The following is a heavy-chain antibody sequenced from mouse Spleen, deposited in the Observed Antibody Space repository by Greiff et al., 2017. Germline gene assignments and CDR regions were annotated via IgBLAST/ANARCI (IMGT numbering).Heavy chain of an antibody. Sequence: EVQVVESGGGLVKPGGSLKLSCAASGFTFSDYGMAWVRQAPGKGPEWVAFISNLAYSIYYADTVTGRFTISRENAKNTLYLEMSSLRSEDTAMYYCARRGYDDGFAYWGQGTLVTVSA. CDR2: ISNLAYSI. D-gene: IGHD2-14*01. V-gene: IGHV5-15*01. J-gene: IGHJ3*01. CDR1: GFTFSDYG. CDR3: ARRGYDDGFAY.